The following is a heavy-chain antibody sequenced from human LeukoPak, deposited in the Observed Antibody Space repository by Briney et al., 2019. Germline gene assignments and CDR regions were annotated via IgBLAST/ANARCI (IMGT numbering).Heavy chain of an antibody. CDR3: ARDRAYCGGDCYSGAFDI. J-gene: IGHJ3*02. CDR2: ISSSGSTI. Sequence: GGSLRLSCAASGFTFSDYYMSWIRQAPGKGPEWVSYISSSGSTIYYADSVKGRFTISRDNAKYSLYLQMNSLRAEDTAVYYCARDRAYCGGDCYSGAFDIWGQGTMVTVSS. CDR1: GFTFSDYY. D-gene: IGHD2-21*02. V-gene: IGHV3-11*01.